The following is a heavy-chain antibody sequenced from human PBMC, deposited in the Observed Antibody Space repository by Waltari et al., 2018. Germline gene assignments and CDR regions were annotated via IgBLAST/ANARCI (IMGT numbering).Heavy chain of an antibody. D-gene: IGHD2-15*01. CDR3: ATSNSGGRRGFDY. CDR2: FNPEDGEI. Sequence: QVQLEQSGAEVKKPGASMKVSCKVSGYALSELSMHWVRQAHGEGIEWMGGFNPEDGEIIYAQKFRGRVTMTEDTSTETVYMDLSSLRSEDTAVYYCATSNSGGRRGFDYWGQGTLVTVSS. CDR1: GYALSELS. V-gene: IGHV1-24*01. J-gene: IGHJ4*02.